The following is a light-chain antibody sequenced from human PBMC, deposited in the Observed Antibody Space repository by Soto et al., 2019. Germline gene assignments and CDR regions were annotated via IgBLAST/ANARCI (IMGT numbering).Light chain of an antibody. J-gene: IGLJ1*01. V-gene: IGLV2-14*01. Sequence: QSALTQPASVSGSPGQSLTISCTGTSSDVGGYNSVSWYQHHPGKAPKLMIYEVSNRPSGVPNRFSGSKSGNTASLTISGLQAEDEADYYCSSYTTRSSLYVFGTGTKVTV. CDR1: SSDVGGYNS. CDR3: SSYTTRSSLYV. CDR2: EVS.